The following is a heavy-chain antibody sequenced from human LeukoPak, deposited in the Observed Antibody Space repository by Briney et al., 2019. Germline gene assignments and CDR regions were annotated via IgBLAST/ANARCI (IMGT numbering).Heavy chain of an antibody. Sequence: ASVKVSCKASGGTFSSYAISWVRQAPGQGLEWMGWISFKNGNTNSAQKLQGRVTMTTDTSTSTAYMELMSLRSDDTAVYYCARDSSGWYAAFDIWGQGTMVTVSS. CDR1: GGTFSSYA. J-gene: IGHJ3*02. CDR3: ARDSSGWYAAFDI. V-gene: IGHV1-18*01. CDR2: ISFKNGNT. D-gene: IGHD6-19*01.